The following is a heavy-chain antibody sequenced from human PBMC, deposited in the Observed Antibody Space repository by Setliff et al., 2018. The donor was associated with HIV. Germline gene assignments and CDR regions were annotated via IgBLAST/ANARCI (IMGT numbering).Heavy chain of an antibody. D-gene: IGHD6-19*01. J-gene: IGHJ4*02. CDR3: ARETIRSGHPSEAGFDF. CDR2: LYYDGNT. V-gene: IGHV4-38-2*02. CDR1: VYSIRNGYY. Sequence: ETLSLTCTVSVYSIRNGYYWGWIRQSPGKGLEWIGTLYYDGNTYYNPSLKSRVTMSVDTSKNQFSLNLNSVTAADTAVYYCARETIRSGHPSEAGFDFWGQGALVTVSS.